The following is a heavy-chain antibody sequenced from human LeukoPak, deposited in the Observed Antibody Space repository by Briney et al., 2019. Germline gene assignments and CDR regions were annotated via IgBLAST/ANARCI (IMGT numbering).Heavy chain of an antibody. CDR3: ARWASNDFWSGYYFDY. D-gene: IGHD3-3*01. V-gene: IGHV1-69*05. CDR1: GGTFSSYA. J-gene: IGHJ4*02. CDR2: IIPIFGTA. Sequence: SVKVSCKASGGTFSSYAISWVRQAPGQGLEWMGGIIPIFGTANYAQKFQGRVTITTDESTSTAYMELSSLRSEDTAVYYCARWASNDFWSGYYFDYWGQGTLVTVSS.